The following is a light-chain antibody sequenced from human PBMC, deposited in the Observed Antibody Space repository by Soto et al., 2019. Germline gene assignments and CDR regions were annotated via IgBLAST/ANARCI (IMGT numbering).Light chain of an antibody. CDR2: DVT. CDR1: SSDVGAYNF. CDR3: SSYTSSSVV. Sequence: QSALTQPASVSGSPGQSITISCTGTSSDVGAYNFVSWYQQHPGKVPKLMIYDVTNRPSGVSNRFSGSKSGNTASLTISGLQADDEADYYCSSYTSSSVVFGGGTKLTVL. J-gene: IGLJ2*01. V-gene: IGLV2-14*03.